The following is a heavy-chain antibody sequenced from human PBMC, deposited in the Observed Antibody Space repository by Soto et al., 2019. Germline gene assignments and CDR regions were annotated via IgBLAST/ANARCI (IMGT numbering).Heavy chain of an antibody. J-gene: IGHJ4*02. CDR1: GFTFSSYA. CDR2: ISSNGGST. CDR3: GRQGSGSYYFDY. Sequence: EVQLVESGGGLVQPGGSLRLSCAASGFTFSSYAMHWVRQAPGKGLEYVSAISSNGGSTYYANSVKGRFTISRDNSKNTLYLQMGSLRAEDMAVYYCGRQGSGSYYFDYWGQGTLVTVSS. V-gene: IGHV3-64*01. D-gene: IGHD2-15*01.